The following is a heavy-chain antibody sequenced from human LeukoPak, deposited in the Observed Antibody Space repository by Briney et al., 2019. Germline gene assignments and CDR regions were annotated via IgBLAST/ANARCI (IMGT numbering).Heavy chain of an antibody. D-gene: IGHD3-3*01. Sequence: GASVKVSCKASGYTFTSYYMHWVRQAPGQGLEWMGIINPSGGSTSYAQKFQGRVTMTRDMSTSTVYMELSSLRSEDTAVYYCARGAPVLRFLEWFFYYYYYCMGVWGKGTTVTVSS. CDR2: INPSGGST. CDR1: GYTFTSYY. J-gene: IGHJ6*03. V-gene: IGHV1-46*01. CDR3: ARGAPVLRFLEWFFYYYYYCMGV.